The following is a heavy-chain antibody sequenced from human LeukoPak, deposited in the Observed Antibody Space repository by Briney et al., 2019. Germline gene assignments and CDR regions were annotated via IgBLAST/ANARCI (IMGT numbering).Heavy chain of an antibody. V-gene: IGHV3-49*04. CDR2: SRSKAYGGTT. CDR3: TRVDNTDYYFDS. D-gene: IGHD3-16*01. J-gene: IGHJ4*02. Sequence: GGSLRLSCTASGFTVGDYGMTWVRQSPGKGLEWVGFSRSKAYGGTTEYAASVKGRFSISRDDTNSIDYLQMNRLKTEDTAVYYCTRVDNTDYYFDSWGQRTLVTVSS. CDR1: GFTVGDYG.